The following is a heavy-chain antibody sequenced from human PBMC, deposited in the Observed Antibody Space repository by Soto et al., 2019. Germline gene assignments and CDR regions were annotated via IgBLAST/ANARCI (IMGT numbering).Heavy chain of an antibody. D-gene: IGHD3-3*02. J-gene: IGHJ6*02. CDR2: IVPIFRTA. V-gene: IGHV1-69*12. CDR1: GGSFSTAA. CDR3: ARDKDRPQLGGNYYYIMGV. Sequence: QVQVVQSGAEVKKPGSSVKVSCKASGGSFSTAAISWVRQAPGQGLEWMGGIVPIFRTADYAQTFQGRVTITADESTSTAYLELSSLRSEDTAVYYCARDKDRPQLGGNYYYIMGVWGQGTTVTVSS.